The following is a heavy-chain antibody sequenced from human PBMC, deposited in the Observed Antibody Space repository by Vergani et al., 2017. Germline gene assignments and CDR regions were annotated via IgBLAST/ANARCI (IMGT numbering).Heavy chain of an antibody. CDR1: GFSFNSYW. Sequence: DVHLAESGGGFFQPGGSLRLSCSASGFSFNSYWMHWVRQVPGKGLLWVSRIKSDGSITAYADSVKGRFTISRDNAQNTLYLQMSSLKIDDTAVYFCLADLDHWGQGALVTVSS. D-gene: IGHD6-19*01. CDR2: IKSDGSIT. V-gene: IGHV3-74*03. J-gene: IGHJ4*02. CDR3: LADLDH.